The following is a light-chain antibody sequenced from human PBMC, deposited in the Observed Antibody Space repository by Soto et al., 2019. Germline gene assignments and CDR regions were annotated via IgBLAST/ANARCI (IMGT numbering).Light chain of an antibody. CDR3: QYYGNSPLT. J-gene: IGKJ1*01. CDR2: GAF. V-gene: IGKV3-20*01. CDR1: QSVSSGH. Sequence: DIVLTQSPGTQSVSPGERASLSCRASQSVSSGHLAWYQQKPGQAPRLLIYGAFNRATGIPDRFSGGGAGTDVSLTITRLEPEDFAVYYCQYYGNSPLTFGQGTKVDIK.